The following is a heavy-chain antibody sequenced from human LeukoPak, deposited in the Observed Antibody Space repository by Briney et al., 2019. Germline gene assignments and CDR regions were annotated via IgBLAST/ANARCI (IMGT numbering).Heavy chain of an antibody. V-gene: IGHV4-39*01. CDR3: ARLWSYYYDSSGYWY. Sequence: SETLSLTCTVSGGSISSSSYYWGWIRQPPGKGLEWIGSIYYSGSTYYNPSLKSRVTISVDTSKNQFSLKLSSVTAADTAVDYCARLWSYYYDSSGYWYWGQGTLVTVSS. CDR2: IYYSGST. D-gene: IGHD3-22*01. J-gene: IGHJ4*02. CDR1: GGSISSSSYY.